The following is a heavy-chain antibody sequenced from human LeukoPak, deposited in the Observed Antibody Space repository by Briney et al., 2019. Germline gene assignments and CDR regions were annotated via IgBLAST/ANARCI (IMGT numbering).Heavy chain of an antibody. CDR3: AVASVATIDY. V-gene: IGHV4-31*03. D-gene: IGHD5-12*01. CDR2: IYYSGST. Sequence: SQTLSLTCTVSGGSISSGVYYWSWIRQHPGKGLEWIGYIYYSGSTYYNPSLKSRVTISVDTSKNQFSLKLSSVTAADTAVYYCAVASVATIDYWGQGTLVTVSS. J-gene: IGHJ4*02. CDR1: GGSISSGVYY.